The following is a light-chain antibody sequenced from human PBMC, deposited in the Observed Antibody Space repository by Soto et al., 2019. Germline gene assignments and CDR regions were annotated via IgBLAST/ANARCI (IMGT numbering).Light chain of an antibody. Sequence: TVLTQSPVILSLSPGERATLSCRASQSVGRYLGWYQQKPGQAPRLLIYDASPRATGIPARFSGSGAGTDFTLTISSLETEDFAVYYCQQSSNWPSELTFGGGTRVEIK. CDR2: DAS. V-gene: IGKV3-11*01. CDR1: QSVGRY. J-gene: IGKJ4*01. CDR3: QQSSNWPSELT.